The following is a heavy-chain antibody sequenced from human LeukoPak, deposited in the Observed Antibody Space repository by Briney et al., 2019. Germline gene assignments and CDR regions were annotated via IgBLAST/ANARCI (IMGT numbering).Heavy chain of an antibody. J-gene: IGHJ3*02. CDR1: GGSFSGYY. CDR2: INHSGST. V-gene: IGHV4-34*01. Sequence: SETLSLTCAVYGGSFSGYYWSWIRQPPGKGLEWIGEINHSGSTNYNPSLKSRVTISVDTSKNQFSLKLNSLTAADTAVYYCARVWAVRGSDIWGQGTMVTVSS. CDR3: ARVWAVRGSDI. D-gene: IGHD3-10*01.